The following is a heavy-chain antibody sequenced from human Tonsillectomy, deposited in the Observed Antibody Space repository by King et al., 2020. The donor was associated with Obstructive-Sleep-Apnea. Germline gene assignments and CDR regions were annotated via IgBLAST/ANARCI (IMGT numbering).Heavy chain of an antibody. D-gene: IGHD6-13*01. Sequence: VQLVESGAEVKKPGASVKVSCKASGYTFTSYDINWVRQATGQGLEWMGWMNPNSGNTGYAQKFQGRVTMTRNTSIRTAYMELRSLRSEDTAVYYCARGRAAAGTVYFDHWGQGTLVTVSS. V-gene: IGHV1-8*01. CDR2: MNPNSGNT. CDR1: GYTFTSYD. CDR3: ARGRAAAGTVYFDH. J-gene: IGHJ4*02.